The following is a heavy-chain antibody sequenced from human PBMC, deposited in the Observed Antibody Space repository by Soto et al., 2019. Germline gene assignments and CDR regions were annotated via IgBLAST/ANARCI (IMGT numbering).Heavy chain of an antibody. D-gene: IGHD3-10*01. V-gene: IGHV1-18*01. J-gene: IGHJ6*02. CDR3: ARDTYYYGSGESYGMDV. Sequence: ASVKVSCKASGYTFTSYCISWVLQAPGQGLEWMGWISAYNGNTNYAQKLQGRVTMTTDTSTSTAYMELRSLRSDDTAVYYCARDTYYYGSGESYGMDVWGQGTTVTVSS. CDR2: ISAYNGNT. CDR1: GYTFTSYC.